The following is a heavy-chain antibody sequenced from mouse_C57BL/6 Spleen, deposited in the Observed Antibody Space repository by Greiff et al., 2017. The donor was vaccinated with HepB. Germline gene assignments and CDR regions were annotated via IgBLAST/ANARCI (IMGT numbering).Heavy chain of an antibody. Sequence: VKLVESGPGLVAPSQSLSITCTVSGFSLTSYAISWVRQPPGKGLEWLGVIWTGGGTNYNSALKSRLSISKDNSKSQVFLKMNSLQTDDTARYYCARNSGYDYDGWYFDVWGTGTTVTVSS. CDR2: IWTGGGT. V-gene: IGHV2-9-1*01. J-gene: IGHJ1*03. D-gene: IGHD2-4*01. CDR3: ARNSGYDYDGWYFDV. CDR1: GFSLTSYA.